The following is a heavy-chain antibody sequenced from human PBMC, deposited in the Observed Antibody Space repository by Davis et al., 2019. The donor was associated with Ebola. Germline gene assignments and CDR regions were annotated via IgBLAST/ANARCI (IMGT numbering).Heavy chain of an antibody. CDR3: AREFYYDSSGYYFYYYGMDV. CDR1: GYTFTGYY. V-gene: IGHV1-18*04. Sequence: ASVKVSCKASGYTFTGYYMHWVRQAPGQGLEWMGWISAYNGNTNYAQKLQGRVTMTTDTSTSTAYMELRSLRSDDTAVYYCAREFYYDSSGYYFYYYGMDVWGQGTTVTVSS. D-gene: IGHD3-22*01. J-gene: IGHJ6*02. CDR2: ISAYNGNT.